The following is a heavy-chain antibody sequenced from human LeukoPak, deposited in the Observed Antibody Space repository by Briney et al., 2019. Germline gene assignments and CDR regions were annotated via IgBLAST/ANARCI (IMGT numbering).Heavy chain of an antibody. J-gene: IGHJ5*02. V-gene: IGHV5-51*01. CDR1: GYSFTSYW. D-gene: IGHD3-3*01. Sequence: GESLKISCKGSGYSFTSYWIGWVRQMPGKGLEWMGIIYPGDSDTRYSPSFQGQVTISADKSISHAYLQWSSLKASDTDMYYWARGGGDYDFWSGYLNWFDPWGQGTLVTVSS. CDR3: ARGGGDYDFWSGYLNWFDP. CDR2: IYPGDSDT.